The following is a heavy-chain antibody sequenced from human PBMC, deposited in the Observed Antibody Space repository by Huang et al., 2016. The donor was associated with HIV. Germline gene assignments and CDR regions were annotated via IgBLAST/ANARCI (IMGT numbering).Heavy chain of an antibody. CDR2: INHSGST. J-gene: IGHJ3*02. CDR1: GGSFSGYY. CDR3: ARGPDYYDSSGREAFDI. V-gene: IGHV4-34*01. D-gene: IGHD3-22*01. Sequence: QVQLQQWGAGLLKPSETLSLTCAVYGGSFSGYYGSWCRQPPGEGLGWIGEINHSGSTNSNPSLKSRVNISVDTAKTQFSLKMNSVTAADTAVYDCARGPDYYDSSGREAFDIWGQGTMVTVSS.